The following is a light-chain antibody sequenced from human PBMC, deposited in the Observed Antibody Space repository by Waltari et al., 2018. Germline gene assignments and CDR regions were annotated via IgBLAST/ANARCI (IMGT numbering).Light chain of an antibody. V-gene: IGKV1-39*01. J-gene: IGKJ1*01. CDR3: QQSYNLPRT. Sequence: TGRASQNIINYLNWYQQIPGKAPKILSYTASSLKNGVPSRFSGSGSGTDFTLTISSLQPEDFATYYCQQSYNLPRTFGQGTKVEIK. CDR1: QNIINY. CDR2: TAS.